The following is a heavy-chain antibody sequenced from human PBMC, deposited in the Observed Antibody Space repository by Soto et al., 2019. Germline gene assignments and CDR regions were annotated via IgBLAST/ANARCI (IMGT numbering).Heavy chain of an antibody. CDR2: LYDVDGT. J-gene: IGHJ3*02. CDR3: ASWLERAHAYDI. CDR1: GLTVRGKKY. D-gene: IGHD1-1*01. V-gene: IGHV3-53*01. Sequence: DVQLVASGGGLIQPGGSLRLSCAALGLTVRGKKYITWVRQAPGKGLEWVSALYDVDGTYYADSAKGRFTISRDNSNNLIYREMNSLGPDDTAVYYCASWLERAHAYDIWGLGTMVTVSS.